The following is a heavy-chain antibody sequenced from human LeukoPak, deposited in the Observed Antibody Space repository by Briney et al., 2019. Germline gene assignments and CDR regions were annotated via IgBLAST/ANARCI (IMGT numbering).Heavy chain of an antibody. J-gene: IGHJ5*01. CDR2: VSYSGST. V-gene: IGHV4-59*01. CDR3: ARYYGSYNWFDP. CDR1: GGSISSYY. Sequence: SETLSLTCTVSGGSISSYYWSWVRQPPGKGLEWIGSVSYSGSTNHNPSLKSRVTISLDTSKNQFSLKPSSVTAADTAVYYCARYYGSYNWFDPWGQGTLVTVSS. D-gene: IGHD3-10*01.